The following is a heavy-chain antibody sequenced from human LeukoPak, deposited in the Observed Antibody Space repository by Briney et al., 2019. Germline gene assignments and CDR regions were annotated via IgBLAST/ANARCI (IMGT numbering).Heavy chain of an antibody. CDR3: ARDRYSSGWQGGFDY. J-gene: IGHJ4*02. Sequence: GGSLSLSCAASGFTFSSYSMNWVRQAPGKGLEWVSSISSSSSYIYYADSVKGRFTISRDNAKNSLYLQINSLRAEDTAVYYCARDRYSSGWQGGFDYWGQGTLVTVSS. CDR2: ISSSSSYI. CDR1: GFTFSSYS. D-gene: IGHD6-19*01. V-gene: IGHV3-21*01.